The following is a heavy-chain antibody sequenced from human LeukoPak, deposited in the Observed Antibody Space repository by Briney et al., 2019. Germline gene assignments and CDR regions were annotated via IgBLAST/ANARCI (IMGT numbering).Heavy chain of an antibody. Sequence: GGSLRLSCAASGFTFSSYGMHWVRQAPGKGLEWVAFIRYDGSNKYYADSVKGRFTISRDNSKNTLYLQMNSLRAEDTAVYYCAKDGGYSYGYPFDYWGQGSLVTASS. CDR2: IRYDGSNK. J-gene: IGHJ4*02. CDR1: GFTFSSYG. CDR3: AKDGGYSYGYPFDY. V-gene: IGHV3-30*02. D-gene: IGHD5-18*01.